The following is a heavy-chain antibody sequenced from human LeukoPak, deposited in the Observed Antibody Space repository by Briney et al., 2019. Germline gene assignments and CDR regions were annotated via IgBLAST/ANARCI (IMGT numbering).Heavy chain of an antibody. D-gene: IGHD2-15*01. CDR2: ISGSGTNT. V-gene: IGHV3-23*01. CDR1: GFTFSNHA. Sequence: GGSLRLSCAGSGFTFSNHAMSWVRQAPGQGLEWVSSISGSGTNTYNAASVRGRFTISRDNSKNTLYLQMSSLRAVDTAIYYCGKGGLPDIVVVIAAPPAYWGQGTLVTVSS. CDR3: GKGGLPDIVVVIAAPPAY. J-gene: IGHJ4*02.